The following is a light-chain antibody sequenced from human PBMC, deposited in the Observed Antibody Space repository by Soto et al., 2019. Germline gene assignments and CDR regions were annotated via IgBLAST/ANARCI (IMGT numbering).Light chain of an antibody. CDR2: GAS. J-gene: IGKJ2*01. V-gene: IGKV3-15*01. CDR3: HQYDDGPYT. CDR1: QSVSSN. Sequence: EIVMTQSPATLSVSPGERATLSCRASQSVSSNVAWYQQIPGQTPRLLIYGASTRATGVPVRFSGSASGTEFTLTIIGLRCEDFAVYYFHQYDDGPYTFVQVTKVEI.